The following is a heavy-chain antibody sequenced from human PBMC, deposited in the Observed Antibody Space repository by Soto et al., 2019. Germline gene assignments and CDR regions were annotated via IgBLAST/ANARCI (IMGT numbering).Heavy chain of an antibody. CDR1: GGSFSGYY. V-gene: IGHV4-34*01. J-gene: IGHJ4*02. D-gene: IGHD3-10*01. CDR3: ARDNITGRFDD. CDR2: INHSGST. Sequence: SETLSLTCAVYGGSFSGYYWTWLRQPPGTGLEWIGEINHSGSTNYNPSLKSRVTISVDTSKNQFSLKLTSVTAADTAVYYCARDNITGRFDDWGQGTLVTVSS.